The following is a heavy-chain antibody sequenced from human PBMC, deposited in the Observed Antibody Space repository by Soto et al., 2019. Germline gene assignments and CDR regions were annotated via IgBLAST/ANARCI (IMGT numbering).Heavy chain of an antibody. CDR2: IYYSGST. D-gene: IGHD4-17*01. CDR1: GGSISSGGYY. CDR3: ASRKEDYGDYVGWFDP. V-gene: IGHV4-31*03. Sequence: QVQLQESGPGLVKPSQTLSLTCTVSGGSISSGGYYWSWIRQHPGKGLEWIGYIYYSGSTDYNPFLKRRVTISVDTAKNPFSLKLSSVTAADTAVYYCASRKEDYGDYVGWFDPWGQGTLVTVSS. J-gene: IGHJ5*02.